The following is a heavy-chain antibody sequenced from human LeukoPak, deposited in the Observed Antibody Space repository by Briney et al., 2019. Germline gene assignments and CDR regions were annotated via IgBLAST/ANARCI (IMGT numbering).Heavy chain of an antibody. CDR2: IYYSGTT. D-gene: IGHD3-22*01. CDR3: ARSTSGYYSKHYYFYMDV. Sequence: PSETLSLTCSVSGASISSYFWSRIRQPPGKGLEWIGYIYYSGTTNYNPSLKSRIAISLDTSKKQFSLRMRSVTAADTAVYYCARSTSGYYSKHYYFYMDVWGKGTTVTVSS. CDR1: GASISSYF. J-gene: IGHJ6*03. V-gene: IGHV4-59*01.